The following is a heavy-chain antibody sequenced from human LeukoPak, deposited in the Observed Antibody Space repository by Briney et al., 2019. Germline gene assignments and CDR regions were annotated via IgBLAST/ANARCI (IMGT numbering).Heavy chain of an antibody. V-gene: IGHV3-33*01. Sequence: GGSLRLSCAASGFTFSSYGMHWVRQAPGKGLEWVAVIWYDGSNKYYADSVKGRFTISRDNSKNTLYLQMNSLRAEDTAVYYCARDHRHCSSTSRYDYYYYYMDVWGKGTTVTVSS. CDR1: GFTFSSYG. CDR3: ARDHRHCSSTSRYDYYYYYMDV. D-gene: IGHD2-2*01. CDR2: IWYDGSNK. J-gene: IGHJ6*03.